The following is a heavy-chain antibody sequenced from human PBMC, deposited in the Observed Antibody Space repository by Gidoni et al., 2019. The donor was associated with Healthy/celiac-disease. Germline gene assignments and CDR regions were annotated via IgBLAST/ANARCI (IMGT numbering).Heavy chain of an antibody. CDR2: IDPGDSYP. Sequence: EGQLVQSGAEVKKPGESLRISGKGSGDSFTSDWLRGVRQMPGKGLEWMGRIDPGDSYPNYSPSFQGHVTISADQSISTAYLQWSSLKASDTAMYYCASESGGDYVEGGYYYYGMDDWGQGTTVTVSS. J-gene: IGHJ6*02. D-gene: IGHD4-17*01. V-gene: IGHV5-10-1*01. CDR1: GDSFTSDW. CDR3: ASESGGDYVEGGYYYYGMDD.